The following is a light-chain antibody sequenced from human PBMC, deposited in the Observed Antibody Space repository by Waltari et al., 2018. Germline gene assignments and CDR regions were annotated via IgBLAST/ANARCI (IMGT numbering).Light chain of an antibody. CDR2: WAC. CDR1: QTILYSSSNKNY. Sequence: DIVMTQSPDSLTVSLGERATINCKSSQTILYSSSNKNYLAWYQQKPRPPPKLLIYWACTRESGVPDRFSGTGSGTDFTLTISRLQAEDVAVYYCQQYFKTPLTFGGGTKVEIK. V-gene: IGKV4-1*01. J-gene: IGKJ4*01. CDR3: QQYFKTPLT.